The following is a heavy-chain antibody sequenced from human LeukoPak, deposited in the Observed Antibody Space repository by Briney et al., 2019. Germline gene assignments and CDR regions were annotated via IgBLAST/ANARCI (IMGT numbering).Heavy chain of an antibody. D-gene: IGHD3-9*01. J-gene: IGHJ4*02. V-gene: IGHV3-23*01. Sequence: GSLKLSCAASGFTFSNYAMSWVRQAPGKGLEWVSAITGSGGNTYYADSVKGRFTISRDNSKNTVFLQMNSLRAEDTAVYYCAKWGDYDVLTGYYVSDYWGQGTLVTVSS. CDR1: GFTFSNYA. CDR2: ITGSGGNT. CDR3: AKWGDYDVLTGYYVSDY.